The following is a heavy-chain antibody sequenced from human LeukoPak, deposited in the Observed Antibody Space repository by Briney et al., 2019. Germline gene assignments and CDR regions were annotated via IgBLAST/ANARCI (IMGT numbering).Heavy chain of an antibody. CDR3: ARAAGTTYYSYYMDV. J-gene: IGHJ6*03. CDR1: GGSISSSDWY. V-gene: IGHV4-39*07. CDR2: INHSGST. Sequence: PSETLSLTCTVSGGSISSSDWYWGWIRQPPGKGLEWIGEINHSGSTNYNPSLKSRVTISVDTSKNQFSLKLSSVTAADTAVYYCARAAGTTYYSYYMDVWGKGTTVTVSS. D-gene: IGHD1-7*01.